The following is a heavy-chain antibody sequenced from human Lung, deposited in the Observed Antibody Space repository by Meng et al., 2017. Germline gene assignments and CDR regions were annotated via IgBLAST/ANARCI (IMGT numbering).Heavy chain of an antibody. D-gene: IGHD4-11*01. CDR2: INHSEST. V-gene: IGHV4-34*01. CDR3: ASGPTTMAHDFDY. Sequence: VQLTVLGGTLLKLAEPLPLTCGVSGVSFSYCYRSWIRPPPGKGLEWIGEINHSESTNYNPSLERRATISVYTSQNDLSLKLSSVTAADSAVYYCASGPTTMAHDFDYWGQGTLVTVSS. CDR1: GVSFSYCY. J-gene: IGHJ4*02.